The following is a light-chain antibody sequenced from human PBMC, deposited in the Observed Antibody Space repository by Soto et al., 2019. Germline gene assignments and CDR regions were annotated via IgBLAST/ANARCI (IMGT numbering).Light chain of an antibody. V-gene: IGLV1-44*01. Sequence: QSVLTQPPSASGTPGQRGTISCSGGSSKIGSNTVSWFQHLPGTAPKVLIYSNSQRPSGVPDRFSASKSGTSASLAISGLKSEDEADDYCAAWDGSLNGGVVGGGTKLTVL. J-gene: IGLJ3*02. CDR2: SNS. CDR3: AAWDGSLNGGV. CDR1: SSKIGSNT.